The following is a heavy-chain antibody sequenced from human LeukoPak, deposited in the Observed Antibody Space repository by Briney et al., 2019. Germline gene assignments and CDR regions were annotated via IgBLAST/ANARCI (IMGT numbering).Heavy chain of an antibody. CDR2: ISYDGSNK. J-gene: IGHJ4*02. V-gene: IGHV3-30*18. CDR3: AKDWGSIVVVPARYPNSPFDY. Sequence: GGSLRLSCAASGFTFSSYGMHWVRQAPGKGLEWVAVISYDGSNKYYADSVKGRFTISRDNSKNTLYLQMNSLRAEDTAVYYCAKDWGSIVVVPARYPNSPFDYWGQGTLVTVSS. D-gene: IGHD2-2*01. CDR1: GFTFSSYG.